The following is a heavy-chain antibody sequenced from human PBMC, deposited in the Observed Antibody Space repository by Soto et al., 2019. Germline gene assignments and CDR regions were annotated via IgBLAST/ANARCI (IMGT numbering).Heavy chain of an antibody. J-gene: IGHJ4*02. CDR2: IYTGGST. CDR1: GFTVSSSY. CDR3: ATLNYYDSF. D-gene: IGHD3-22*01. Sequence: PGGSLRLSCAASGFTVSSSYMNWVRQAPGKGLEWVSVIYTGGSTDYAESVKGRFTTSRDNSKNTLYLQMNSLRAEDTAVYYCATLNYYDSFWGQGTLVTVSS. V-gene: IGHV3-53*01.